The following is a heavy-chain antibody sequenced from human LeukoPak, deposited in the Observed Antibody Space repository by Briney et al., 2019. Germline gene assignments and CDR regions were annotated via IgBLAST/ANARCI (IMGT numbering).Heavy chain of an antibody. Sequence: GGSLRLSCAASGFTFSDYGMNWVRQPPGKGLQWISHITSSSSSKNYADSVKGRFTISRDNARNSLYLQMNRMRVEDTAVYYCARRFREGHCSGDTCGSFGSWGQGTLVTVSS. D-gene: IGHD2-15*01. J-gene: IGHJ5*01. CDR1: GFTFSDYG. CDR2: ITSSSSSK. CDR3: ARRFREGHCSGDTCGSFGS. V-gene: IGHV3-48*01.